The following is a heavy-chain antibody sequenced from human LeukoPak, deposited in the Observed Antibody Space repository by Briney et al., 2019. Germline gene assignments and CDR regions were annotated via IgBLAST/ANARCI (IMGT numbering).Heavy chain of an antibody. CDR3: AKDENSSGQLNFDY. Sequence: KAGGSLRLSCAASGFTFSSYAMCWVRQAPGKGLEWVSAISGSGGSTYYADSVKGRFTISRDNSKNTLYLQMNSLRAEDTAVYYCAKDENSSGQLNFDYWGQGTLVTVSS. CDR2: ISGSGGST. J-gene: IGHJ4*02. D-gene: IGHD6-19*01. V-gene: IGHV3-23*01. CDR1: GFTFSSYA.